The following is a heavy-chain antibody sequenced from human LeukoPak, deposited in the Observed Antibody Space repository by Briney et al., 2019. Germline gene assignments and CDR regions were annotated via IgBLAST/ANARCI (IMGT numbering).Heavy chain of an antibody. CDR3: ARGRSGYAFDI. Sequence: SETLSLTCTVSGGSISSGSYYWSWIRQPAGKGLEWIGRIYTSGSTNYNPSLKSRVTMSVDTSKNQFSLKLSSVTAADTAVSYCARGRSGYAFDIWGQGTMVTVSS. V-gene: IGHV4-61*02. CDR1: GGSISSGSYY. D-gene: IGHD3-22*01. J-gene: IGHJ3*02. CDR2: IYTSGST.